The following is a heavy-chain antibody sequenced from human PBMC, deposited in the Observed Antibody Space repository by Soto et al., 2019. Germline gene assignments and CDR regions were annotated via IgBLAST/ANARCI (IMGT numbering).Heavy chain of an antibody. Sequence: QVQLVQSGDEVKKPGSSVKVSCKASGGSFSSYAFSWVRQAPGQGLEWMGGIIPSFGTPNYAQRFQGRVTISADESTTTVYMELRRLRSEDTAVYFCARGSRSTVGPSGRFDPWGQGTLVPGSS. CDR3: ARGSRSTVGPSGRFDP. J-gene: IGHJ5*02. D-gene: IGHD1-26*01. CDR1: GGSFSSYA. CDR2: IIPSFGTP. V-gene: IGHV1-69*01.